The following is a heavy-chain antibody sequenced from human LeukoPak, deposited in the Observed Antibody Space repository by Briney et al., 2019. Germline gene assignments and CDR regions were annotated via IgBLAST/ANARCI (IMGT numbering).Heavy chain of an antibody. CDR3: ARGRHNYGWGLDV. D-gene: IGHD5-18*01. CDR1: GFTFSGSA. Sequence: PGGSLRLSCAASGFTFSGSAMHWVRQASGKGLEWVGRIRSKANSYATAYAASVKGRFTISRDDSKNTAYLQMNSLRVEDTAVYYCARGRHNYGWGLDVWGQGTTVTVSS. CDR2: IRSKANSYAT. V-gene: IGHV3-73*01. J-gene: IGHJ6*02.